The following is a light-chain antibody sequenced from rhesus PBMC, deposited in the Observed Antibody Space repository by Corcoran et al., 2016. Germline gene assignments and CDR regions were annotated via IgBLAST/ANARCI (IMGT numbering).Light chain of an antibody. Sequence: DIHMTQSPSSLSASLGDTVTITCRASQTISSRLAWYQQKTGKAPNLRIYKASTLQSGVPSRFIGGGSGTDFTLTISSLQSEDFASYYCQLYGSNPLAFGGWTKVELK. V-gene: IGKV1-22*01. CDR1: QTISSR. J-gene: IGKJ4*01. CDR2: KAS. CDR3: QLYGSNPLA.